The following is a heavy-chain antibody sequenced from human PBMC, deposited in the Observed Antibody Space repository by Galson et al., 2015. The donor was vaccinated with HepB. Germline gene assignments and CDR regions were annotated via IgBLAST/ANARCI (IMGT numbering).Heavy chain of an antibody. Sequence: ETLSLTCAVYGGSLSGYNWDWIRQTPEKGLEWVGEINDSGGTNHNPSLKSRVTILLKPSKNQFSLKLTSVTAADTAVYFCARRPAIRYCSGGGCPRGESPRQRYYMDVWGEGTTVTVSS. J-gene: IGHJ6*04. CDR1: GGSLSGYN. D-gene: IGHD2-15*01. CDR2: INDSGGT. V-gene: IGHV4-34*01. CDR3: ARRPAIRYCSGGGCPRGESPRQRYYMDV.